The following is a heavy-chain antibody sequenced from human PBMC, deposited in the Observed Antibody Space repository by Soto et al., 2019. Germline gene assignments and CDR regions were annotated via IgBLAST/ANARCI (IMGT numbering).Heavy chain of an antibody. J-gene: IGHJ5*02. CDR2: ISYNGRNK. CDR3: AREEGTTGKTAFDP. D-gene: IGHD1-1*01. V-gene: IGHV3-30-3*01. CDR1: GFMFSSYA. Sequence: QVQLVESGGGVVQPGRSLRLSCAASGFMFSSYAMHWVRQAPGKGLEWVAIISYNGRNKHHADSVKGRFTVSRDNSKNTLYLQMNSLRAEDTAVYYCAREEGTTGKTAFDPWGQGTLVTVSS.